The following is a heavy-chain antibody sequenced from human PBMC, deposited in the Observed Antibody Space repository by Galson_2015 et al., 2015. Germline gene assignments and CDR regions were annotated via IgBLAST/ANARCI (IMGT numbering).Heavy chain of an antibody. D-gene: IGHD6-19*01. CDR3: ATDHKGTSKVSGKHIVTDYPYIDV. CDR2: ISTGGTP. V-gene: IGHV3-53*01. Sequence: SLRLSCAASGFTFGDYGMNWVRQAPGKGLEWVSGISTGGTPYYAEAVLCRFFISRDNSKTMLYLHMHSLRAEETAVYYCATDHKGTSKVSGKHIVTDYPYIDVCAKGT. CDR1: GFTFGDYG. J-gene: IGHJ6*03.